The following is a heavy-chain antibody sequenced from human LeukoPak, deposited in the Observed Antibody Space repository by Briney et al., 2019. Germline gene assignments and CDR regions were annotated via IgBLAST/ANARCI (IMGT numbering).Heavy chain of an antibody. CDR1: GYTFTSYY. J-gene: IGHJ5*02. CDR2: INPSGGSA. V-gene: IGHV1-46*01. CDR3: ARADEVWFDP. Sequence: GASVKVSCKASGYTFTSYYMHWVRQAPGQGLEWMGIINPSGGSASYAQKFQGRVTMTRNTSISTAYMELSSLRSEDTAVYYCARADEVWFDPWGQGTLVTVSS.